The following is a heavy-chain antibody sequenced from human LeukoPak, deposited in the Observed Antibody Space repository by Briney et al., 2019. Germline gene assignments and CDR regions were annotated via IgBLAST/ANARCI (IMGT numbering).Heavy chain of an antibody. CDR2: IYSGGNT. CDR3: AGSRLSAEYFQF. V-gene: IGHV3-66*01. CDR1: GFTFRSHA. J-gene: IGHJ1*01. Sequence: GGSLRLSCAASGFTFRSHAVHWVRQAPGKGLEWVSVIYSGGNTYYADSVKGRFSISRDNSKNTLYLQMNSLRVEDTAVYYCAGSRLSAEYFQFWGQGTLVAVSS.